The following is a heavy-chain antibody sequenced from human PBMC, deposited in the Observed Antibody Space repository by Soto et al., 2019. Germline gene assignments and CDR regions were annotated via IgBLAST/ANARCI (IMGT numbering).Heavy chain of an antibody. V-gene: IGHV3-30-3*01. CDR2: ISYDGSNK. J-gene: IGHJ6*02. CDR1: GFTFSSYA. CDR3: VADFWSGLPPYSYYYGMDV. D-gene: IGHD3-3*01. Sequence: PGGSLRLSCAASGFTFSSYAMHWVRQAPGKGLEWVAVISYDGSNKYYADSVKGRFTISRDNSKNTLYLQMNSLRAEDTAVYYCVADFWSGLPPYSYYYGMDVWGQGTTVTVSS.